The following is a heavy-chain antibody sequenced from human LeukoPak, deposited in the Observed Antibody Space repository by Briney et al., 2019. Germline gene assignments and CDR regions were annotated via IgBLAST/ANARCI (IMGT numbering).Heavy chain of an antibody. CDR1: GFTFNSYA. CDR2: ISGSGGST. Sequence: GGSLRLSCAASGFTFNSYALRWVRQAPGKGLEWVSAISGSGGSTYYADSVKGRFTISRDNSKNTLYLQTNSLRAEGTAVYYCAKMVIVVVTANFDYWGQGTLVTVSS. J-gene: IGHJ4*02. D-gene: IGHD2-21*02. CDR3: AKMVIVVVTANFDY. V-gene: IGHV3-23*01.